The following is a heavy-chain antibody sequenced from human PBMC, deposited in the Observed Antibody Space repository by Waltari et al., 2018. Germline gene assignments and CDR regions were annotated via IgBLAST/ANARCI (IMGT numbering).Heavy chain of an antibody. CDR2: IYYSGST. CDR1: GGSISSARYY. CDR3: ARDGYGSGRHSHHLAYY. Sequence: QVQLQESGPGLVKPSQPLSLPCTVSGGSISSARYYWSWFRQHPGKGLEWIGYIYYSGSTYYNPSLKSRVTISVDTSKNQFSLKLSSVTAADTAVYYCARDGYGSGRHSHHLAYYWGQGTLVTVSS. D-gene: IGHD3-10*01. J-gene: IGHJ4*02. V-gene: IGHV4-31*03.